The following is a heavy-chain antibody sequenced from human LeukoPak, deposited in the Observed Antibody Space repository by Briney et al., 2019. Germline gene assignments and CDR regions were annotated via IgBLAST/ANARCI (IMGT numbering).Heavy chain of an antibody. CDR1: GFTFSSYW. CDR3: ARVRGYSYGPNSYYYYGMDV. Sequence: PGGSLRLSCAASGFTFSSYWMSWVRQAPGKGLEWVANIKQNGSEKYYVDSVKGRFTISRDNAKNSLYLQMNSLRAEDTAVYYCARVRGYSYGPNSYYYYGMDVWGKGTTVTVSS. CDR2: IKQNGSEK. V-gene: IGHV3-7*03. J-gene: IGHJ6*04. D-gene: IGHD5-18*01.